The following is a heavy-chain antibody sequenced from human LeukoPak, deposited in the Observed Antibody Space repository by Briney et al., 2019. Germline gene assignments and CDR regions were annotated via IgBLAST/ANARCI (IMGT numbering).Heavy chain of an antibody. CDR2: ISGSGGST. CDR3: AKDLPYYYDSSGYYRIFDY. V-gene: IGHV3-23*01. D-gene: IGHD3-22*01. Sequence: PGGSLRLSCAASGFTFSSYAMSWVRQAPGKGLEWVSAISGSGGSTYYADSVKGRFTISRDNSKNTLYLQMNSLRAEDTAVYYCAKDLPYYYDSSGYYRIFDYWGQGTLVTVSS. J-gene: IGHJ4*02. CDR1: GFTFSSYA.